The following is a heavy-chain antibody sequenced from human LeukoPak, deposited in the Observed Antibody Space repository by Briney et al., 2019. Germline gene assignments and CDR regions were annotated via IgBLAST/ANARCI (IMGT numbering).Heavy chain of an antibody. Sequence: GGSLRLSCAASGFTFSSYNMNWVRQAPGKGLEWISYISLSTTSIYYADSVKGRFTISRDNAKNSLYLQMNSLRAEDTAVYYCARALSLDSGYFLIFDYWGQGTLVTVSS. D-gene: IGHD3-22*01. CDR1: GFTFSSYN. CDR3: ARALSLDSGYFLIFDY. V-gene: IGHV3-48*01. CDR2: ISLSTTSI. J-gene: IGHJ4*02.